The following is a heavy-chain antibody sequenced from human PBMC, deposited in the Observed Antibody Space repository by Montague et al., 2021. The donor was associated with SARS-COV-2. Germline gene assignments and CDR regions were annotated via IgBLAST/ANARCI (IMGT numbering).Heavy chain of an antibody. Sequence: CAISGDSVSINSAAWNWIRQSPSRGLEWLGRTYYRSKWYNDYALSLKXRITINPDTSKNQFSLQLNSVTPEDTAVYYCARGQQWLGAVYYYYGMDVWGQGTTVTVSS. D-gene: IGHD6-19*01. CDR3: ARGQQWLGAVYYYYGMDV. CDR1: GDSVSINSAA. J-gene: IGHJ6*02. V-gene: IGHV6-1*01. CDR2: TYYRSKWYN.